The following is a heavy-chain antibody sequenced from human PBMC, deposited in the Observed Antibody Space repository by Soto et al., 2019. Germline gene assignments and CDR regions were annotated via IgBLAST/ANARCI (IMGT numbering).Heavy chain of an antibody. J-gene: IGHJ5*02. CDR1: GYTFTNYG. Sequence: QVQVVQSGTEVKKPGASVKVSCKASGYTFTNYGISWVRQAPGQGLEWMGWISAYNGNTNYAQIFQGRVTLTTDTSTTTAYMELTSLRSDDTAVYYCARGDSSSGLDPWGQGTLVTVSS. CDR3: ARGDSSSGLDP. V-gene: IGHV1-18*01. D-gene: IGHD6-6*01. CDR2: ISAYNGNT.